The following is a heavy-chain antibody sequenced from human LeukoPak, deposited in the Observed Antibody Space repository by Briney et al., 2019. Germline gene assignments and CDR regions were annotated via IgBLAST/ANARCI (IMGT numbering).Heavy chain of an antibody. D-gene: IGHD2-8*01. Sequence: ASVKVSCKASGYTFTGYYMHWVRQAPGQGLEWMGWINPNSGGTNYAQKLQGRVTMTRDTSISTAYMELSRLRSDDTAVYYCARAGGSYCTNGVCSTDYFDYWGQGTLVTVSS. CDR1: GYTFTGYY. J-gene: IGHJ4*02. V-gene: IGHV1-2*02. CDR3: ARAGGSYCTNGVCSTDYFDY. CDR2: INPNSGGT.